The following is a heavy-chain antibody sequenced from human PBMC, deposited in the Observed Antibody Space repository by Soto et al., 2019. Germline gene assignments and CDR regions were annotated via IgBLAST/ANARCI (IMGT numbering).Heavy chain of an antibody. J-gene: IGHJ4*02. CDR3: AKNQERELPRVIDF. Sequence: EVQLLESGGGLIQPGGSLRLSCAASGFTFGDYAMSWVRQAPGKGLEWVATVTGSATNIYYTDSVKGRFAVSRDNSRDTLYLQMNRLTAEDTAVYYCAKNQERELPRVIDFWGQGTLVTVSS. V-gene: IGHV3-23*01. D-gene: IGHD1-7*01. CDR2: VTGSATNI. CDR1: GFTFGDYA.